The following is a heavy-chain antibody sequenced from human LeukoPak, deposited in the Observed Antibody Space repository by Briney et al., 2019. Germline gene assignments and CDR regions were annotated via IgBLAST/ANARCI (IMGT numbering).Heavy chain of an antibody. CDR2: IYYSGSP. CDR3: ARVDTSMGYYFDY. J-gene: IGHJ4*02. D-gene: IGHD5-18*01. V-gene: IGHV4-59*01. CDR1: GGSISNYY. Sequence: SETLSLTCTVSGGSISNYYWSWIRQPPGKGLEWIGYIYYSGSPNYNPSLESRLTISADTSKNQFSLKLNSVTAADTAVYYCARVDTSMGYYFDYWGQGALVTVSS.